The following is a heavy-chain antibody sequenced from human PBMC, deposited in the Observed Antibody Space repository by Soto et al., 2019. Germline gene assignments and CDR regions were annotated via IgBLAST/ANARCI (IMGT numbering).Heavy chain of an antibody. D-gene: IGHD3-10*01. Sequence: GGSLSLSCAASGFTFSSYAMSWVRQAPGKGLEWVSAISGSGGSTYYADSVKGRFTISRDNSKNTLYLQMNSLRAEDTAVYYCAKDYGFGELLSDYWGQGTLVTVSS. V-gene: IGHV3-23*01. CDR3: AKDYGFGELLSDY. CDR1: GFTFSSYA. J-gene: IGHJ4*02. CDR2: ISGSGGST.